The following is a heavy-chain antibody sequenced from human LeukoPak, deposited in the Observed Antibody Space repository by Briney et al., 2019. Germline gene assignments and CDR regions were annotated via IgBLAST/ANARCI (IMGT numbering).Heavy chain of an antibody. V-gene: IGHV3-23*01. J-gene: IGHJ4*02. D-gene: IGHD3-16*02. CDR3: AKGLGDLSFIVDY. CDR2: ISGRGGSP. CDR1: GFAFSSYA. Sequence: GGSLRLSCAVSGFAFSSYAMTWVRRAPGKGLEWVSAISGRGGSPYYADSVKGRFTISRDNSKNTLYLQMNSLRAEDTAVYYCAKGLGDLSFIVDYWGQGTLVTVSS.